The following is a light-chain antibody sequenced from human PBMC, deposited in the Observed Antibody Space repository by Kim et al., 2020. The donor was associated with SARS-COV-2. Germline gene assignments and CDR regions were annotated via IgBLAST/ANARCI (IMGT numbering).Light chain of an antibody. CDR3: QQSYSVPPA. Sequence: DIQMTQSPSSLSASVGDRVTISCRSSQTLNSYVNWYQQQSGRAPTHLIYLASNLQSGVPSRFSGSGSGTDFTLIISGLQPEDFATYYCQQSYSVPPAFGQGTRLEIK. V-gene: IGKV1-39*01. CDR1: QTLNSY. J-gene: IGKJ5*01. CDR2: LAS.